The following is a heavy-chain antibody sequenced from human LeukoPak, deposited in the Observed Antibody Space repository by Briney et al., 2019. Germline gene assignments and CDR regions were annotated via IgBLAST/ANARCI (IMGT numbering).Heavy chain of an antibody. CDR1: GFTFSSYE. V-gene: IGHV3-53*01. D-gene: IGHD2-21*01. CDR2: IYGGGGT. CDR3: ARDRHRPDI. J-gene: IGHJ3*02. Sequence: PGGSLRLSCAASGFTFSSYEMNWVRQAPGKGLEWVSVIYGGGGTYYADSVKGRFTISRDNSKNTLYLQMNSLRAEDTAMYYCARDRHRPDIWGQGTMVTVSS.